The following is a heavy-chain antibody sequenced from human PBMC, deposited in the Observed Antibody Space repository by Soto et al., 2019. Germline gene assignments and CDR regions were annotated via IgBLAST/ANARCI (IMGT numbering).Heavy chain of an antibody. CDR1: GGSISSYY. Sequence: QVQLQESGPGLVKPSETLSLTCTVSGGSISSYYWSWIRQPPGKGLEWIGYIYYSGSTNYNPSLKSRVTISVDTSKNQFSLKLSSVTAADTAVYYCARVQSRTGYYQNDAFDIWGQGTMVTVSS. D-gene: IGHD3-9*01. J-gene: IGHJ3*02. V-gene: IGHV4-59*01. CDR2: IYYSGST. CDR3: ARVQSRTGYYQNDAFDI.